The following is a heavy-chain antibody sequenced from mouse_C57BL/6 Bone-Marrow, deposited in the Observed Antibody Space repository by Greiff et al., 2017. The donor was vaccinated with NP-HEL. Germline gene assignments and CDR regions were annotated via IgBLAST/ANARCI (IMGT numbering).Heavy chain of an antibody. D-gene: IGHD2-3*01. CDR2: IYPGNSDT. V-gene: IGHV1-5*01. Sequence: EVQLQQSGPVLARPGASVKMSCKTSGYTFTSYWMHWVKQRPGQGLEWIGAIYPGNSDTSYNQKFTGKAKLTAVTSASTAYMELSSLTNEDSAVYYCMGDGYLAWFAYWGQGTLVTVSA. CDR3: MGDGYLAWFAY. J-gene: IGHJ3*01. CDR1: GYTFTSYW.